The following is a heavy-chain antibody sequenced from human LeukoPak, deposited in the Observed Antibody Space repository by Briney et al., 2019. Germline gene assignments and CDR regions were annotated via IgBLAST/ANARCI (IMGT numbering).Heavy chain of an antibody. D-gene: IGHD6-13*01. V-gene: IGHV4-59*01. CDR3: ARAGYSSSWYYGY. CDR1: GGSISSYY. CDR2: IYYSGST. J-gene: IGHJ4*02. Sequence: TSETLSLTCTVSGGSISSYYWSWIRQPPGKGLEWIGYIYYSGSTNYNPSLKSRVTISVDTSKNQFSLKLSSVTAADTAVYYCARAGYSSSWYYGYWGQGTLVTVSS.